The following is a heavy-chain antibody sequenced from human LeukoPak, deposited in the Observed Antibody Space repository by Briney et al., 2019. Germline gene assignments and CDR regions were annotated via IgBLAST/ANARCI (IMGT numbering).Heavy chain of an antibody. D-gene: IGHD6-25*01. CDR2: IYSSGST. V-gene: IGHV4-59*01. Sequence: PSETLSLTCSVSGGSINNYYWSWIRQSPGKGLEWIGCIYSSGSTNYNPSLKSRATISLDTSRNQFSLMLSSVTAADTAVYYCSRGRAAGVDWGLGSLVTVSS. CDR1: GGSINNYY. CDR3: SRGRAAGVD. J-gene: IGHJ4*02.